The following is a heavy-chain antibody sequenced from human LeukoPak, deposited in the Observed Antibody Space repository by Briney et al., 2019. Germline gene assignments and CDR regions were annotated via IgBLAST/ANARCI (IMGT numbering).Heavy chain of an antibody. D-gene: IGHD6-19*01. J-gene: IGHJ5*02. CDR3: AKERVSSGWNPHWFDP. V-gene: IGHV3-23*01. Sequence: QPGGSLRLSCAASGFTFSNYAMYWVRQAPGKGLEWLSDISDSGTTTNYADSVKGRFTISRDNSKNTLYLQMNSLRAEDTAVCYCAKERVSSGWNPHWFDPWGQGTLVTVSS. CDR1: GFTFSNYA. CDR2: ISDSGTTT.